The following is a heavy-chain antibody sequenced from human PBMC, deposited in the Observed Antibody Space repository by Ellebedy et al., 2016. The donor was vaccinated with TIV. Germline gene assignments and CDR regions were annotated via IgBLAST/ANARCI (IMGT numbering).Heavy chain of an antibody. CDR1: GYTFNTYG. CDR2: ISGLNGNT. CDR3: ARDRVVGHKYAATDS. Sequence: ASVKVSCXASGYTFNTYGINWVRHVPGQGLEWMGWISGLNGNTNYAQRFQGRLTIITDTSTSTAYMELRSLTSDDTAIYYCARDRVVGHKYAATDSWGQGTLVTVSS. D-gene: IGHD3-10*01. V-gene: IGHV1-18*01. J-gene: IGHJ4*02.